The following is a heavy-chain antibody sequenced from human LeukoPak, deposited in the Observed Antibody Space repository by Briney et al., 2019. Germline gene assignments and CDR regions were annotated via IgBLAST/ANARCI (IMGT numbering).Heavy chain of an antibody. CDR3: ARAVDIVATTPRY. D-gene: IGHD5-12*01. Sequence: PGRSLRLSCAASGFTFSSYSMNWVRQAPGKGLEWVSSISSSSSYIYYADSVKGRFTISRDNAKNSLYLQMNSLRAEDTAVYYCARAVDIVATTPRYWGQGTLVTVSS. V-gene: IGHV3-21*01. CDR1: GFTFSSYS. J-gene: IGHJ4*02. CDR2: ISSSSSYI.